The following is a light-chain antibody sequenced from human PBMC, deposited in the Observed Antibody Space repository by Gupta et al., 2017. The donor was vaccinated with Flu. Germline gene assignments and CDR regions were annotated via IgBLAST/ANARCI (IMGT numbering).Light chain of an antibody. Sequence: QPVLPQPPPASRTPGEGVTLSCSGSSPNIGSNPVNWYQQVPGTAPKLLIFSNSQRPSGVPGRFSGSKSDTSASLAISGLQSEDEADFYCASWDDSLNGPVFGEGTKLTVL. CDR1: SPNIGSNP. J-gene: IGLJ3*02. CDR3: ASWDDSLNGPV. CDR2: SNS. V-gene: IGLV1-44*01.